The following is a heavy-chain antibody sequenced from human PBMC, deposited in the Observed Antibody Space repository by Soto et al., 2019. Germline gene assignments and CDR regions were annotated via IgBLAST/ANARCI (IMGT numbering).Heavy chain of an antibody. V-gene: IGHV1-69*01. Sequence: QVQLVQSGAEVKKPGSSVKVSCKASGGTFSSYAISWVRQSPGHGLEWMGGILPNFGTANYAQKLQGRDTITADESTSKSYMEVSSLRSEGTAVYDCASKVRGEQFYGMHVWGQGTTVTVSS. CDR3: ASKVRGEQFYGMHV. CDR1: GGTFSSYA. D-gene: IGHD3-16*01. J-gene: IGHJ6*02. CDR2: ILPNFGTA.